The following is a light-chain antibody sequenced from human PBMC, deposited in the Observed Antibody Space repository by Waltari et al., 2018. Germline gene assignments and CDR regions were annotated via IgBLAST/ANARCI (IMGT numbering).Light chain of an antibody. CDR3: QQSYSTPRT. CDR2: AAS. CDR1: QSIRSY. J-gene: IGKJ1*01. V-gene: IGKV1-39*01. Sequence: DIQMTQSPSSLSASVGDRVTITCRASQSIRSYLNWYQQKQGKAPKLLIYAASSLQSGVPSRFSGSGSGTDFTLTISSLQPEDFATYYCQQSYSTPRTFGQGTKVEIK.